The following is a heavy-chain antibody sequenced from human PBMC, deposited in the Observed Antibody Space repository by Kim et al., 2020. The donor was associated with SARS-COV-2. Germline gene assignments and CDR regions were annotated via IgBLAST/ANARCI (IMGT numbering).Heavy chain of an antibody. CDR3: ARDHGVVVPAAIRIGGWFDP. D-gene: IGHD2-2*02. Sequence: GGSLRLSCAASGFTFSSYGMHWVRQAPGKGLEWVAVIWYDGSNKYYADSVKGRFTISRDNSKNTLYLQMNSLRAEDTAVYYCARDHGVVVPAAIRIGGWFDPWGQGTLVTVSS. V-gene: IGHV3-33*01. J-gene: IGHJ5*02. CDR1: GFTFSSYG. CDR2: IWYDGSNK.